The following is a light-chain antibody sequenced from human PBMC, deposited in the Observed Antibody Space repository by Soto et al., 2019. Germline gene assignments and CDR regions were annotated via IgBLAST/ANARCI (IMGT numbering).Light chain of an antibody. V-gene: IGKV2-30*01. CDR1: QSLPYSDGNTY. CDR3: MQGAHWPRT. J-gene: IGKJ1*01. Sequence: DVVMTQSPLSLPVTLGQPASISCRSSQSLPYSDGNTYLTWFQQRPRQSPSRLLYRVSGRDSGVQDRFSGSGSGTDFPLKISRVEAEDVGVYYCMQGAHWPRTFGQGNKVEIK. CDR2: RVS.